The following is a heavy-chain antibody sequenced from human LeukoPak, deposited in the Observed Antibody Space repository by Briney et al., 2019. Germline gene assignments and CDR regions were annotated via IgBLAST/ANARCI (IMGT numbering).Heavy chain of an antibody. CDR3: MSGGAAPGAFDN. V-gene: IGHV3-7*01. Sequence: PGGSLRLSCAASGFTFRDFWMSWMRQAPGKGLEWVANIKYDGDEEYYVDSVKGRFTISRDNAKNSLYLQLNSLRVEDTAVYYCMSGGAAPGAFDNWGQGTLVTVSP. CDR2: IKYDGDEE. CDR1: GFTFRDFW. D-gene: IGHD4/OR15-4a*01. J-gene: IGHJ4*02.